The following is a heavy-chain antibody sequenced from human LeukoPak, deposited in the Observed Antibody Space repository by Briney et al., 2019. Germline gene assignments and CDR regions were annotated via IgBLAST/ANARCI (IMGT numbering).Heavy chain of an antibody. CDR2: VNSDGSTT. Sequence: GGSLRLSCAASGFTFSNYWMHWVRQAPGKGLIWVSRVNSDGSTTTYADSVKGRFTISRDNAKNTLYLQMDSLRAEDTAIYYCAKIPSATENFDYWGQGTLVMVSS. J-gene: IGHJ4*02. CDR1: GFTFSNYW. CDR3: AKIPSATENFDY. D-gene: IGHD5-12*01. V-gene: IGHV3-74*01.